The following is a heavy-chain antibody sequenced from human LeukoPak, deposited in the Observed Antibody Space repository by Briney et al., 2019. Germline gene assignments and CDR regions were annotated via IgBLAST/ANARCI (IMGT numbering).Heavy chain of an antibody. CDR1: GGSISSSSYY. CDR2: IYYSGST. V-gene: IGHV4-39*01. CDR3: ARLGYSSGWYKSYYFDY. J-gene: IGHJ4*02. Sequence: KPSETLSLTCTVSGGSISSSSYYWGWIRQPPGKGLEWIGSIYYSGSTYYNPSLKSRVTISVDTSKNQFSLKLSSVTAADTAVYYCARLGYSSGWYKSYYFDYWGQGTLVTVSS. D-gene: IGHD6-19*01.